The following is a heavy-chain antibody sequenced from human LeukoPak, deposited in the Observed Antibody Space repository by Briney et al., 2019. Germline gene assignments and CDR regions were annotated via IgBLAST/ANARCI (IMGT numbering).Heavy chain of an antibody. Sequence: GGSLRLSCAASRFTFSNYNMNWVRQAPGKGLEWVAFMSGSGDSIYYADSVKGRVTISRDNAKNSLYLQMNSLRAEDTAVYYCARARPLFLTPVTTPRYSFDYWGQGTLVTVSS. CDR1: RFTFSNYN. J-gene: IGHJ4*02. CDR3: ARARPLFLTPVTTPRYSFDY. CDR2: MSGSGDSI. V-gene: IGHV3-21*01. D-gene: IGHD4-17*01.